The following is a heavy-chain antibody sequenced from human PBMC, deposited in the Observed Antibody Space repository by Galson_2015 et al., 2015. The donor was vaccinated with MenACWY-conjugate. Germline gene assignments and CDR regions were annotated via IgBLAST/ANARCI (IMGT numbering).Heavy chain of an antibody. J-gene: IGHJ4*02. CDR1: GFTFSSYW. Sequence: SLRLSCAGSGFTFSSYWMTWVRQAPGKGLEWVANIRGDGSINYYVDSVKGRFTISRDNAQNSLYLQMNSLKPEDTSVYFCARETYDYLWGSLRYGPNDYWGQGTRVTVSS. V-gene: IGHV3-7*01. CDR3: ARETYDYLWGSLRYGPNDY. D-gene: IGHD3-16*02. CDR2: IRGDGSIN.